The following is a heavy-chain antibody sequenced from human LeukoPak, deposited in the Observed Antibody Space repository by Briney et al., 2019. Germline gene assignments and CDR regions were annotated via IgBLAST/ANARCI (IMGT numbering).Heavy chain of an antibody. CDR2: ISSSSSYI. Sequence: GGSLRLSCAASGFTFSSYNMNWVRQAPGKGLEWVSSISSSSSYIYYADSVKGRFTISRDNGKNSLYLQMNSLRAEDTAVYYCARDGTAVGINYDYWGQGTLVTVSS. CDR3: ARDGTAVGINYDY. CDR1: GFTFSSYN. J-gene: IGHJ4*02. V-gene: IGHV3-21*04. D-gene: IGHD6-13*01.